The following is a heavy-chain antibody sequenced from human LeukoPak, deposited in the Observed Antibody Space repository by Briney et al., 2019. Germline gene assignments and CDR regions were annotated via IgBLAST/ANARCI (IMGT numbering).Heavy chain of an antibody. CDR3: ARLGTYYYGSGGYYMDV. CDR2: ISSSSSYI. D-gene: IGHD3-10*01. Sequence: GGSLRLSCAASGFTFSSYSMNWVRQAPGKGLEWVSSISSSSSYIYYADSVKGRFTISRDNAKNSLYLQMNSLRAKDTAVYYCARLGTYYYGSGGYYMDVWGKGTTVNVSS. J-gene: IGHJ6*03. V-gene: IGHV3-21*01. CDR1: GFTFSSYS.